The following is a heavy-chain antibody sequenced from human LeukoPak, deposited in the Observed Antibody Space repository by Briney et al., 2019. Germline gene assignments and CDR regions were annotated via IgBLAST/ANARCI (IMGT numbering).Heavy chain of an antibody. CDR3: ARDGYGYSSSWYVGNYFDY. CDR1: GYTFTGYY. D-gene: IGHD6-13*01. V-gene: IGHV1-2*02. Sequence: ASVKVSCKASGYTFTGYYMHWVRQAPGQGLEWMGWINPNSGGTNYAQKFQGRVTMTRDTSISTAYMELSRLRSDDTAVYYCARDGYGYSSSWYVGNYFDYWGQGTLVTVSS. J-gene: IGHJ4*02. CDR2: INPNSGGT.